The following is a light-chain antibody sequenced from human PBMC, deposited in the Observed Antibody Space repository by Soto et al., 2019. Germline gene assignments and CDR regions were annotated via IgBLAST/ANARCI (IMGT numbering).Light chain of an antibody. V-gene: IGLV2-23*01. CDR1: SSDVGSYNL. Sequence: QSALTQPASVSGSPGQSITISCTGTSSDVGSYNLVSWYQQHPGKAPKLMISEGSKRPSGVSNRFSGSQSGNTASLTISGLQAEDEADYYCCAYAGSSTPVVFGGGTKLTVL. J-gene: IGLJ2*01. CDR2: EGS. CDR3: CAYAGSSTPVV.